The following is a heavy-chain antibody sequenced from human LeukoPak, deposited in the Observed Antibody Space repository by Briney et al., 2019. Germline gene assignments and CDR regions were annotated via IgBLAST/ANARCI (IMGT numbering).Heavy chain of an antibody. CDR3: ARAVGANDY. CDR2: ISSNISYI. D-gene: IGHD1-26*01. J-gene: IGHJ4*02. Sequence: GGSLRLSCAASGVTFSSYSMNWVRQAPGKGLEWVSSISSNISYIYYADSVTGRFPISRDNAKNSLYLQMNSLRAEDTPVYYCARAVGANDYWGQGTLVTVSS. CDR1: GVTFSSYS. V-gene: IGHV3-21*01.